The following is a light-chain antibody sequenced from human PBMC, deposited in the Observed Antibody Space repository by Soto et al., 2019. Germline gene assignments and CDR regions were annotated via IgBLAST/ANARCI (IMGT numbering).Light chain of an antibody. CDR2: GAS. CDR1: QSLRSS. Sequence: VMTQSPATLSVSPGERVTLSCRASQSLRSSLAWYQQKPGQAPRLLIYGASTRATGIPARFRGSGSGTEFTLTISSLQSEDFAVYFCQQYNIWPQTFGQGTKVDSK. V-gene: IGKV3-15*01. CDR3: QQYNIWPQT. J-gene: IGKJ1*01.